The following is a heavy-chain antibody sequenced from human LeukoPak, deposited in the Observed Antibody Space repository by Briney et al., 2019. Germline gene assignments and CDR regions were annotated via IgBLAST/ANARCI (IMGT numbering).Heavy chain of an antibody. CDR1: GYTFTSYG. Sequence: ASVKVSCKASGYTFTSYGISWVRQAPGQGLEWMGWISAYNGNTNYAQKLQGRVTMTTDTSTSTAYMELRSLRSDDTAVYYCARDIVVVTATFYYYYYGMDVWGQGTTVTVSS. CDR2: ISAYNGNT. V-gene: IGHV1-18*01. D-gene: IGHD2-21*02. J-gene: IGHJ6*02. CDR3: ARDIVVVTATFYYYYYGMDV.